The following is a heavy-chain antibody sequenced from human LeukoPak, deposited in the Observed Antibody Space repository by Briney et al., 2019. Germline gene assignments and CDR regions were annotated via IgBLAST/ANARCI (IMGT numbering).Heavy chain of an antibody. CDR1: GFTVGSNY. CDR3: ARVQRIAAAGTFDY. Sequence: PGGSLRLSCAASGFTVGSNYMSWVRQAPGKGLEWVSVIYSGGSTYYADSVKGRFTISRDNSKNTLYLQMNSLRAEDTAVYYCARVQRIAAAGTFDYWGQGTLVTVSS. CDR2: IYSGGST. J-gene: IGHJ4*02. D-gene: IGHD6-13*01. V-gene: IGHV3-66*02.